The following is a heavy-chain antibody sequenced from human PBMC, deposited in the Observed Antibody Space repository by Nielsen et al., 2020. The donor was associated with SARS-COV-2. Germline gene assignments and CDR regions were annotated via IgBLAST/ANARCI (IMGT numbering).Heavy chain of an antibody. CDR2: ISSYSNYK. D-gene: IGHD2-15*01. J-gene: IGHJ4*02. CDR3: VRESSTYYIDY. Sequence: GESLKISCAASGFTFSDYYMSWIRQAPGQGLEWASSISSYSNYKQYADSVKGRFAISRDNAKSSLYLQMSSLRAEDTGVYYCVRESSTYYIDYWGQGILVTVSS. CDR1: GFTFSDYY. V-gene: IGHV3-11*06.